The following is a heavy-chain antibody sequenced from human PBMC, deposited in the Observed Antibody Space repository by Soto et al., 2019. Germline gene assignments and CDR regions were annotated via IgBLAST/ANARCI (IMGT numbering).Heavy chain of an antibody. CDR1: GFIFKMYW. CDR3: TRGPRPISTGTGAY. CDR2: IYNDGTYS. Sequence: GGSLRLSCAASGFIFKMYWMHWVRQSPGKGLVWISRIYNDGTYSDYADSVRGRFTISRDNVNDALYLQLNNLRAEDSGLYYCTRGPRPISTGTGAYWGQGTQVTVSS. D-gene: IGHD3-10*01. V-gene: IGHV3-74*01. J-gene: IGHJ4*02.